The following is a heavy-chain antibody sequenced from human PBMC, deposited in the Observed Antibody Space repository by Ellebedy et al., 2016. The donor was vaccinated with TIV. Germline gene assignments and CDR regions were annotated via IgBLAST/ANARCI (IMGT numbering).Heavy chain of an antibody. CDR2: ISYDGSNK. CDR3: ARDHIVVVPAANAFEI. Sequence: PGGSLRLSCAASGFTFSSYAMHWVRQAPGKGLEWVAVISYDGSNKYYADSVKGRFTISRDNSKTTLYLQMNSLRAEDTAVYYCARDHIVVVPAANAFEIWGQGTMVTVSS. V-gene: IGHV3-30*01. D-gene: IGHD2-2*01. CDR1: GFTFSSYA. J-gene: IGHJ3*02.